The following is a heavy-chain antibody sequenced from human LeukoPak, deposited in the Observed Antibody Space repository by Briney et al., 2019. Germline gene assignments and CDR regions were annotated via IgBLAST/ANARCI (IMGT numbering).Heavy chain of an antibody. D-gene: IGHD3-10*01. CDR1: GFTFDDYA. V-gene: IGHV3-9*01. J-gene: IGHJ6*02. Sequence: PGRSLRLSCAASGFTFDDYAMQWVRQAPGKGLEWVSVISWNSGSIGYADSVKGRFTISRDNAKNSLYLQMNSLRAEDTALHYSAGLFGVGEKDNYYYGMDVRGQGTTVTVSS. CDR2: ISWNSGSI. CDR3: AGLFGVGEKDNYYYGMDV.